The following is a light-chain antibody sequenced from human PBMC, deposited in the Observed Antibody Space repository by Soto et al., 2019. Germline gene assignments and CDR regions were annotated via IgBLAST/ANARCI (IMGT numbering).Light chain of an antibody. CDR3: SSYTNPSTYG. V-gene: IGLV2-14*01. Sequence: QSALTQPASVSGSPGQSITISCTGTSSDVGGYNYVSWYQQHPGKAPKLIIYEVSDRPSGVSNRFSGSKSGNTASLTISGLQAEEEADYYCSSYTNPSTYGFGTWTKLTVL. CDR1: SSDVGGYNY. CDR2: EVS. J-gene: IGLJ1*01.